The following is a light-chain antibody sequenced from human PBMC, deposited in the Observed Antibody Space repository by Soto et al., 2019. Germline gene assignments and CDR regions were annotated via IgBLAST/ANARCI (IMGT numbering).Light chain of an antibody. CDR1: QSVSSSY. CDR2: GAS. Sequence: ELVWTQSPGTLSLSPGERATLSCRASQSVSSSYLAWYQQTPGQAPRLLIYGASSRATGIPDRFSGSGSGTDFTLTISRLEPEDFAVYYCQQYYGSPGITFGQGTRLEI. CDR3: QQYYGSPGIT. J-gene: IGKJ5*01. V-gene: IGKV3-20*01.